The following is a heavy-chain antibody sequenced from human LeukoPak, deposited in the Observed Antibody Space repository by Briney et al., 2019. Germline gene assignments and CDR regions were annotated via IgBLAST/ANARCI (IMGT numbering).Heavy chain of an antibody. CDR1: GGSVSSYY. CDR2: IYYSGST. D-gene: IGHD5-18*01. CDR3: ARTTEGGYTYDYFYYYYMDV. Sequence: SSETLSLTCTVSGGSVSSYYWSWIRQPPGKGLEWIGYIYYSGSTNYNPSLKSRVTISVDTSKNQFSLKLSSVTAADTAVYYCARTTEGGYTYDYFYYYYMDVWGKGTTVTISS. V-gene: IGHV4-59*02. J-gene: IGHJ6*03.